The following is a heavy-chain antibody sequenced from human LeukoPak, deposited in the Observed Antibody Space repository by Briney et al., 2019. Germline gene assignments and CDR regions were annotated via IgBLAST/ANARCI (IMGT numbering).Heavy chain of an antibody. Sequence: PGGSLRLSCAASGFTFSSYSMNWVRQAPGKGLEWVSSISSSSSYMYYADSVRGRFTISRDNAKNSLYLQMNSLRAEDTAVYYCARALDYVVYFDYWGQGTLVTVSS. V-gene: IGHV3-21*01. D-gene: IGHD4-17*01. CDR1: GFTFSSYS. J-gene: IGHJ4*02. CDR2: ISSSSSYM. CDR3: ARALDYVVYFDY.